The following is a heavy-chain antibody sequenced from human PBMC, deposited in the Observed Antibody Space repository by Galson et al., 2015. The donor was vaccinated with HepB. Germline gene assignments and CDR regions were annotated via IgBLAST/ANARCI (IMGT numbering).Heavy chain of an antibody. CDR2: TSYDGNNR. CDR3: ARDQIYVRTSGSSLPRGALDY. CDR1: GFTFSSYA. Sequence: SLRLSCAASGFTFSSYAMYWVRQAPGKGLEWVAVTSYDGNNRYYADSVKGRFTISRDNSKNTLSLQMNGLRAEDTAVYYCARDQIYVRTSGSSLPRGALDYWGQGTLVTVSS. J-gene: IGHJ4*02. V-gene: IGHV3-30-3*01. D-gene: IGHD2-15*01.